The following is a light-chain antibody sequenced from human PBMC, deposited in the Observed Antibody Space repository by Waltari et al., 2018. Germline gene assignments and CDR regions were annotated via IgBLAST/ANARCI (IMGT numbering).Light chain of an antibody. Sequence: DIQMTQSPSSLSASVGDRVTITCRASQTISSYLNWYQQKPGKAPKLLIYAASSLQSGVPSRFSGSGSGPDFTLTISSLQPEDFATYYCQQSYSSPWTFGPGTKVDIK. CDR3: QQSYSSPWT. V-gene: IGKV1-39*01. CDR1: QTISSY. CDR2: AAS. J-gene: IGKJ3*01.